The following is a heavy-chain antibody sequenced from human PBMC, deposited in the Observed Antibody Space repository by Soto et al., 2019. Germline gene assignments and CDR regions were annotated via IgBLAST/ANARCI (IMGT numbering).Heavy chain of an antibody. Sequence: QVQLVQSGGEVKRPGASVKVSCKTSGYTFSNYGITWVRQAPGQHLEWMGWSSLYSDATNYAQKFQGRVSLTTDPSTTTAYMELRSVGSDDTAVYYCARVVPGAEAWFGPWGQGTLVTVSS. D-gene: IGHD2-2*01. CDR1: GYTFSNYG. CDR3: ARVVPGAEAWFGP. J-gene: IGHJ5*02. CDR2: SSLYSDAT. V-gene: IGHV1-18*01.